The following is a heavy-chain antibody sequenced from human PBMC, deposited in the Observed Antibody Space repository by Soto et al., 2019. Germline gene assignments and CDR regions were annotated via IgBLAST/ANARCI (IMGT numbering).Heavy chain of an antibody. CDR3: AREGVDSSGYEYYFDY. D-gene: IGHD3-22*01. Sequence: QVQLVESGGGVVQPGRSGRLSCAASGFTFSSYAMHWVRQAPGKGLEWVAVISYDGSNKYYADSVKGRFTISRDNSKNTLYLQMNSLRAEDTAVYYCAREGVDSSGYEYYFDYWGQGTLVTVSS. J-gene: IGHJ4*02. V-gene: IGHV3-30-3*01. CDR1: GFTFSSYA. CDR2: ISYDGSNK.